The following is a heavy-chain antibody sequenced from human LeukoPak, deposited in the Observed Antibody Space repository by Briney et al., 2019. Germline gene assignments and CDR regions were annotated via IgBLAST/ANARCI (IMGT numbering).Heavy chain of an antibody. CDR3: ARGGGYSERFDY. D-gene: IGHD1-26*01. J-gene: IGHJ4*02. CDR1: GFTFSDSW. V-gene: IGHV3-7*01. Sequence: GGSLRLSCAASGFTFSDSWETWVRQAPGKGLEWVATIKFDGTEKQYVASVRGRFTISRANAENSMFLRMESLSPEDTAVYYCARGGGYSERFDYWGQGTLVTVSS. CDR2: IKFDGTEK.